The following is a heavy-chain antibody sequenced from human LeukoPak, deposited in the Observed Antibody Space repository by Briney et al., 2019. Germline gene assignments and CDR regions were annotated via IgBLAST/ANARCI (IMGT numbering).Heavy chain of an antibody. CDR1: GFTFSNAW. V-gene: IGHV3-15*01. J-gene: IGHJ4*02. Sequence: GGSLRLSCAASGFTFSNAWMSWVRQAPGKGLEWVGRIKSKTDGGTTDYAAPVKGRFTISRDDSKTTLYLQMNSVKTEDTAVYYCTTDIVVVPAGMRGYWGQGTLVTVSS. D-gene: IGHD2-2*01. CDR2: IKSKTDGGTT. CDR3: TTDIVVVPAGMRGY.